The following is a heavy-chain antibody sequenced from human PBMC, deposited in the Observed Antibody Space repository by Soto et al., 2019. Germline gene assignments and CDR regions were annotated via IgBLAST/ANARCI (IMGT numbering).Heavy chain of an antibody. CDR1: GFTFSNCA. D-gene: IGHD5-18*01. CDR3: AKGSGGYNYGPDY. Sequence: PGGSLRLSCAASGFTFSNCAMTWVRQAPGKGLEWVSIISRSGGSTFYADSVKGRFTISRDNSRNTLYLQVSSLRAEDTAVYYCAKGSGGYNYGPDYWGQGTLVTVSS. J-gene: IGHJ4*02. CDR2: ISRSGGST. V-gene: IGHV3-23*01.